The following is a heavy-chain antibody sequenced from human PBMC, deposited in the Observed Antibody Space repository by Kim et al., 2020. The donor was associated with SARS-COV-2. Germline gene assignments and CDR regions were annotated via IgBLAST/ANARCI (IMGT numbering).Heavy chain of an antibody. J-gene: IGHJ5*02. D-gene: IGHD3-10*01. V-gene: IGHV4-31*03. CDR3: ARFRGPSNADRRVRGPTTWFDT. CDR2: IYHSGST. CDR1: GGSISRGGDY. Sequence: SETLSLTCTVSGGSISRGGDYWSWIRHRPGRGLEWIGNIYHSGSTHYNPSLKSRLTLSIDTSKSQFSLRLGSVTAADSAVYWCARFRGPSNADRRVRGPTTWFDTWGPGMLVTVSS.